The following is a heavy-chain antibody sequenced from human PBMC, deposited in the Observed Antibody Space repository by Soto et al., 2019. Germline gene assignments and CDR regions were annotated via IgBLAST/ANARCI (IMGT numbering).Heavy chain of an antibody. CDR3: ARVDGIAARPAMGAGSIKYYFDY. V-gene: IGHV4-59*02. CDR2: MHYTGFS. Sequence: PSETLSLTCSFSGDSVTSHYLTWIRQSPEKGLEWIGYMHYTGFSHYNPSLKSRLTISVDRSKNQFTLQLTSVTVEDTAVYYCARVDGIAARPAMGAGSIKYYFDYWGQGTLVTVSS. J-gene: IGHJ4*02. D-gene: IGHD6-6*01. CDR1: GDSVTSHY.